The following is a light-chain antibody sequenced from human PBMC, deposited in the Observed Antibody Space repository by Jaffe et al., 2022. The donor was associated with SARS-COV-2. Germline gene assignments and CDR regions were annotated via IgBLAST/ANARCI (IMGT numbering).Light chain of an antibody. J-gene: IGKJ4*01. Sequence: DIQMTQSPSSLSASVGDRVTISCQASQDIRQRLSWFQQIPGKAPTLVIYDASNLGAGVPSRFRGSGSGTDFTLTIASLQPEDLATYYCQQYDSLPLTFGGGTKVEAK. V-gene: IGKV1-33*01. CDR3: QQYDSLPLT. CDR2: DAS. CDR1: QDIRQR.